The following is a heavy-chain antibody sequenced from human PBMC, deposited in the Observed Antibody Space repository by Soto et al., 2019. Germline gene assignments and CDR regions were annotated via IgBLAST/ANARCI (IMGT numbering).Heavy chain of an antibody. Sequence: PSETLSLTCTVSGGSISSSSYYWGWIRQPPGKGLEWIGSIYYSGSTYYNPSLKSRVTICVDTSKNQLSLKLSSVTAADTAVYYCARLVLLWFGEFPSGPTDAFDIWGQGTMVTVSS. CDR1: GGSISSSSYY. V-gene: IGHV4-39*01. CDR2: IYYSGST. CDR3: ARLVLLWFGEFPSGPTDAFDI. D-gene: IGHD3-10*01. J-gene: IGHJ3*02.